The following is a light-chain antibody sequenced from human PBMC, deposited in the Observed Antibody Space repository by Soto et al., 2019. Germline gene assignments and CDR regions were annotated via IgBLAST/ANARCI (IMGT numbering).Light chain of an antibody. CDR1: QSIRSN. J-gene: IGKJ2*01. CDR2: DAS. V-gene: IGKV3-15*01. CDR3: QQYDTWPPYT. Sequence: EVVMTQSPATLSVSPGERATLSCRASQSIRSNLAWYQQKPGQAPRLLIYDASTRAIGIPATFSGSGSGTEFTLTISSLQSEDFAVYYCQQYDTWPPYTFGQGTKLEIK.